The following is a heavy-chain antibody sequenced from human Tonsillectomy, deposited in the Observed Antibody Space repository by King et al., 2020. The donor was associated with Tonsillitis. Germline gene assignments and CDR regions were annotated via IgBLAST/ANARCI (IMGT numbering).Heavy chain of an antibody. CDR3: ARDDGDYYFDY. J-gene: IGHJ4*02. Sequence: QLQESGPGLVKPSETLSLTCAVSGYSISSGYYWGWIRQPPGKGLEWIGSIYHSGSTYYKPSLKSRVTISLDTFKNHFSLKLSSVTAADTAVYYCARDDGDYYFDYWGQGTLVTVSS. CDR2: IYHSGST. CDR1: GYSISSGYY. D-gene: IGHD4-17*01. V-gene: IGHV4-38-2*02.